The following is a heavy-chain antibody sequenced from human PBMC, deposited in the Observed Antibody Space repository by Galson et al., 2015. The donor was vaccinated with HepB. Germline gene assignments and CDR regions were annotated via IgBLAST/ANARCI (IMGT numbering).Heavy chain of an antibody. J-gene: IGHJ4*02. D-gene: IGHD4-11*01. CDR1: GFTFSSYS. CDR3: ARDQESYYSNYVTSFDY. V-gene: IGHV3-48*02. Sequence: SLRLSCAASGFTFSSYSMNWVRQAPGKGLEWVSYISSSSSTIYYADSVKGRFTISRDNAKNSLYLQMNSLRDEDTAVYYCARDQESYYSNYVTSFDYWGQGTLVTVSS. CDR2: ISSSSSTI.